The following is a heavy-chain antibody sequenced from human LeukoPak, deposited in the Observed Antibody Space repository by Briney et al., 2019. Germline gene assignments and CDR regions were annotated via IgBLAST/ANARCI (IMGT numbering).Heavy chain of an antibody. Sequence: QPGGSLRLSCAASGFTFSSYGMHWVRQAPRKGLEWVAVIWYDGSNKYYADSVKGRFTISRDNSKNTLYLQMNSLRAEDTAVYYCAKDGLSGSGYGFDYWGQGTLVTVSS. CDR1: GFTFSSYG. CDR2: IWYDGSNK. D-gene: IGHD3-3*01. J-gene: IGHJ4*02. CDR3: AKDGLSGSGYGFDY. V-gene: IGHV3-33*06.